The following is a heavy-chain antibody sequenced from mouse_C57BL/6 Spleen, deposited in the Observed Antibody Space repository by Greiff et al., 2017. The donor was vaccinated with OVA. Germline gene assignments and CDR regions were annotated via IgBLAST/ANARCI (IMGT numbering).Heavy chain of an antibody. V-gene: IGHV1-82*01. J-gene: IGHJ4*01. Sequence: QVQLQQSGPELVKPGASVKISCKASGYAFSSSWMNWVKQRPGKGLEWIGRIYPGDGDTNYNGKFTGKATLTADKSSSTAYMQLSSLTSEDSAVYFCARCDYDDYYAMDYWGQGTSVTVSS. CDR1: GYAFSSSW. CDR3: ARCDYDDYYAMDY. D-gene: IGHD2-4*01. CDR2: IYPGDGDT.